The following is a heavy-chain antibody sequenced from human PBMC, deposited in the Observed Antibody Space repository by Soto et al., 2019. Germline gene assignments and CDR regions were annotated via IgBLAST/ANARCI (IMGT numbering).Heavy chain of an antibody. CDR1: GGSISSSSYY. J-gene: IGHJ4*02. CDR3: ARLIRRHNFAY. V-gene: IGHV4-39*01. CDR2: IYYSGST. Sequence: CLTCTVSGGSISSSSYYWGWIRQPPGKGLEWIGSIYYSGSTYYNPSLKSRVTISVDTSKNQFSLKLSSVTAADTAVYYCARLIRRHNFAYWGQGTLVTVYS.